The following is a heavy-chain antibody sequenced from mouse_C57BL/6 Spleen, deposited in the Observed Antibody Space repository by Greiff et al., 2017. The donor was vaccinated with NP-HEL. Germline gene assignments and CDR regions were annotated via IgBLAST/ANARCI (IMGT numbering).Heavy chain of an antibody. Sequence: EVKLMESGGGLVKPGGSLKLSCAASGFTFSSYTMSWVRQTPEKRLEWVATISGGGGNTYYPDSVKGRFTISRDNAKNTLYLQMSSLRSEDTALYYCARQKTMVTSYAMDYWGQGTSVTVSS. CDR1: GFTFSSYT. CDR2: ISGGGGNT. J-gene: IGHJ4*01. D-gene: IGHD2-2*01. CDR3: ARQKTMVTSYAMDY. V-gene: IGHV5-9*01.